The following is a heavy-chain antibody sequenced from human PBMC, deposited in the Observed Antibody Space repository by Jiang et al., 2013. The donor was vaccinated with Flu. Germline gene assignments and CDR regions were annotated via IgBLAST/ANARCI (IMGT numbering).Heavy chain of an antibody. CDR3: ARQGRTMVGDGWFDP. D-gene: IGHD4/OR15-4a*01. CDR2: FYYPGIT. CDR1: GGSISSYY. J-gene: IGHJ5*02. Sequence: LLKPSETLSLTCTVSGGSISSYYWSWIRQPPGKGLEWIGYFYYPGITNYKPSLKGRVTISGDTSKNQFSLKLSSVTAADTAVYYCARQGRTMVGDGWFDPWGQGTLVTVSS. V-gene: IGHV4-59*08.